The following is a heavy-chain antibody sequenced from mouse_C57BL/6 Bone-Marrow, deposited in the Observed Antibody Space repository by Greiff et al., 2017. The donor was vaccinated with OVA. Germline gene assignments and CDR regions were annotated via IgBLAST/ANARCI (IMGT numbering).Heavy chain of an antibody. CDR2: ILPGSGST. CDR1: GYTFTGYW. Sequence: VHLVESGAELMKPGASVKLSCTATGYTFTGYWIEWVKQRPGHGLEWIGEILPGSGSTNYNEKFKGKATFTVDTSSNTAYMQLSSLTTEDSAIYYCARALYGNYYAMGYWGQGTSVTVSS. D-gene: IGHD2-1*01. J-gene: IGHJ4*01. V-gene: IGHV1-9*01. CDR3: ARALYGNYYAMGY.